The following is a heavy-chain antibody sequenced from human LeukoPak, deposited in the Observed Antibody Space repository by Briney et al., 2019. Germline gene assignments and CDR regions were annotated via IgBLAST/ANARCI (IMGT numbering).Heavy chain of an antibody. D-gene: IGHD6-13*01. CDR2: ISSSGDYT. Sequence: PGGSLRLSCAASGFTFSDYYMSWIRQAPGKGLEWVSYISSSGDYTNYADSVKGRFTISRDNAKNSLYLQMSSLRAEDTALYYCARGQPPSYYDMDVWGQGTTVTVSS. CDR1: GFTFSDYY. V-gene: IGHV3-11*06. CDR3: ARGQPPSYYDMDV. J-gene: IGHJ6*02.